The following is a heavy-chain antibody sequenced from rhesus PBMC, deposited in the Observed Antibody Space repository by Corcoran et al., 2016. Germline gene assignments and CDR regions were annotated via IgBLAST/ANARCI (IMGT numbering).Heavy chain of an antibody. CDR1: GGSTRGGYD. D-gene: IGHD6-25*01. V-gene: IGHV4-76*01. CDR2: IYGSSGST. J-gene: IGHJ6*01. CDR3: ATHSGSPYCGLDS. Sequence: QVQLQESGPGLVKPSETLSLTCAVSGGSTRGGYDWSWIRQPPGKGLEWIGYIYGSSGSTNYNPSLKNRVTISKDTSKNQFSLKLSSVTAADTAIYYCATHSGSPYCGLDSWGQGVVVTVSS.